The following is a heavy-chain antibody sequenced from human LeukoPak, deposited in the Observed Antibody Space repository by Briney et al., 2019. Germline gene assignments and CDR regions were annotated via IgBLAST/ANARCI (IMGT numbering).Heavy chain of an antibody. CDR3: ARVRYYLDY. Sequence: GGSLRLSCAAAGFTFSDHYMDWVRQAPGKGLEWVGRIRNKVNSYSTEYAASVKGRFTISRDDSKNSLYLQMNSLKTEDTAVYYCARVRYYLDYWGQGTLVTVSS. D-gene: IGHD3-9*01. J-gene: IGHJ4*02. CDR1: GFTFSDHY. V-gene: IGHV3-72*01. CDR2: IRNKVNSYST.